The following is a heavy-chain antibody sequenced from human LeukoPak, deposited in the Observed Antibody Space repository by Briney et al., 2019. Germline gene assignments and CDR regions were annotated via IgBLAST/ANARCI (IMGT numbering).Heavy chain of an antibody. V-gene: IGHV3-73*01. CDR2: IRSKANSYAT. D-gene: IGHD2-21*01. Sequence: GGSLKLSCAASGFTFSDSGMHWVRQASGKGLEWVGRIRSKANSYATAYAASVKGRFTISRDDSKNTAYLQMNSLRTEDTAVYYCTRYGDYPFDYWGQGTLVTVSS. CDR1: GFTFSDSG. J-gene: IGHJ4*02. CDR3: TRYGDYPFDY.